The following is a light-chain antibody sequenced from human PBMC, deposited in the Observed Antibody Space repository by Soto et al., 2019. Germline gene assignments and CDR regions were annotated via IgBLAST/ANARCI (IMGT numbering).Light chain of an antibody. V-gene: IGLV2-8*01. CDR1: SSDVGGYNF. Sequence: QSVLTQPPSASGSHGQSVTISCTGTSSDVGGYNFVSWYQQHPGKAPKLMIYEVSKRPSGVPDRFSGSKSGNTASLTVSGLQADDEADYYCTSYAGSNIPVVLGGGT. CDR2: EVS. CDR3: TSYAGSNIPVV. J-gene: IGLJ2*01.